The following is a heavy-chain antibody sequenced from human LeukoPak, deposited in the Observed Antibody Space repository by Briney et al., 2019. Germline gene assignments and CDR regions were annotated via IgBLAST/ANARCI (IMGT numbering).Heavy chain of an antibody. CDR2: IYYSGST. Sequence: PSETLSLTCTVSGGSISSSSYYWGWIRQPPGKGLEWIGSIYYSGSTYYNPSLKSRVTISVDTSKNQFSLKLSSVTAADTAVYYCARRGSGYLDYWGQGTLVTVSS. CDR3: ARRGSGYLDY. CDR1: GGSISSSSYY. J-gene: IGHJ4*02. V-gene: IGHV4-39*01. D-gene: IGHD3-16*01.